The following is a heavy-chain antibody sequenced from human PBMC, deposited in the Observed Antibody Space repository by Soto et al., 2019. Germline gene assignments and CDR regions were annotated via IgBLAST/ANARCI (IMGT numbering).Heavy chain of an antibody. CDR3: AGFVVPASRNSDFDY. Sequence: SETLSLTCTVSGISVSTSDYYWGWVRQPPGKGLDWIGNIYYSGSTFYNPSLRSRVTLSVDTSKNQFSLRLNSVTAADTAVYFCAGFVVPASRNSDFDYWGQGTLVTVPS. CDR2: IYYSGST. V-gene: IGHV4-39*01. D-gene: IGHD2-15*01. J-gene: IGHJ4*02. CDR1: GISVSTSDYY.